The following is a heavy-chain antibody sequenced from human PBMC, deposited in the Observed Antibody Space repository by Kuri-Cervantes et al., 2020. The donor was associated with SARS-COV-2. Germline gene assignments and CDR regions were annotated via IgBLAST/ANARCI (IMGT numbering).Heavy chain of an antibody. J-gene: IGHJ4*02. D-gene: IGHD1-26*01. Sequence: GESLKISCAASGFTFSSYGMHWVRQAPGKGLEWVAVISYDGSNKYYADSVKGRFTIARDNSKTTLYLQMNSLRAEDTAVYYCAKGWGWEPDDYWGQGTLVTVSS. V-gene: IGHV3-30*18. CDR1: GFTFSSYG. CDR3: AKGWGWEPDDY. CDR2: ISYDGSNK.